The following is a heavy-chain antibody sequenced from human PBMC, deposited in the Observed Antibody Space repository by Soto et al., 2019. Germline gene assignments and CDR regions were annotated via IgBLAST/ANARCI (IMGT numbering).Heavy chain of an antibody. Sequence: PGGSLRLSCAASGFTFSSYGMHWVRQAPGKGLEWVAVIWYDGSNKYYADSVKGRFTISRDNSKNTLYLQMNSLRAEDTAVYYCARDGSGSSSWSPYYYGMDVWGQGTTVTVSS. V-gene: IGHV3-33*01. J-gene: IGHJ6*02. CDR2: IWYDGSNK. CDR1: GFTFSSYG. D-gene: IGHD6-13*01. CDR3: ARDGSGSSSWSPYYYGMDV.